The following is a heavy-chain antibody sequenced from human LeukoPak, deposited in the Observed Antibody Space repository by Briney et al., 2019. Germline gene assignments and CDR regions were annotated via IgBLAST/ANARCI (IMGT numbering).Heavy chain of an antibody. CDR2: ISGSGGST. D-gene: IGHD2-15*01. J-gene: IGHJ5*02. V-gene: IGHV3-23*01. CDR1: GFTFSRYA. CDR3: AKDLGYCSGGSCPRSWFDP. Sequence: GGSLRLSCAASGFTFSRYAMSWVRQAPGKGLEWVSAISGSGGSTYYADSVKGRFTISRDNSKNTLYLQMNSLRAEDTAVYYCAKDLGYCSGGSCPRSWFDPWGQGTLVTVSS.